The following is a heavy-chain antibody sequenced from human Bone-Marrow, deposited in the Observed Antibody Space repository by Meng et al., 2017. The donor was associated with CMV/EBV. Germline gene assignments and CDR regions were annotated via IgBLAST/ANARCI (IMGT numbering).Heavy chain of an antibody. CDR1: GFTFDDYG. J-gene: IGHJ6*02. Sequence: GESLKISCAASGFTFDDYGMSWVRQAPGKGLEWVSGINWNGGSTGYADSVKGRFTISRDNAKNSLYLQMNSLRAEDTALYYCARGLSGSYSYYYYGMDVWGQETTVTSP. CDR3: ARGLSGSYSYYYYGMDV. V-gene: IGHV3-20*04. CDR2: INWNGGST. D-gene: IGHD1-26*01.